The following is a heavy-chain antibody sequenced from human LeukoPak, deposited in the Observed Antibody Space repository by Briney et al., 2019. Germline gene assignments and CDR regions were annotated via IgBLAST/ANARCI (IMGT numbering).Heavy chain of an antibody. V-gene: IGHV4-34*01. D-gene: IGHD6-19*01. J-gene: IGHJ1*01. CDR1: GGSFSGYY. CDR3: ERGPNLGWPDAEYFQH. Sequence: SETLSLTCAVYGGSFSGYYWSWIRQPPGKGLEWIGEINHSGSTNYNPSLKSRVTISVDTSKNQFSLKLSSVTAADTAVYYCERGPNLGWPDAEYFQHWGQGTLVTVSS. CDR2: INHSGST.